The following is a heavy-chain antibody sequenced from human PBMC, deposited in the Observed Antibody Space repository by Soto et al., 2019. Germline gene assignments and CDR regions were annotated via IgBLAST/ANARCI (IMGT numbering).Heavy chain of an antibody. Sequence: ASVKVSCKASGYTFTSYDINWVRQATGQGLEGMGWMNPNSGNTGYAQKFQGRVTMTRNTSISTAYMELSSLRSEDTAVYYCATGVMITLGGKGGYYYGMDVWGQGTTVTVSS. CDR2: MNPNSGNT. CDR3: ATGVMITLGGKGGYYYGMDV. V-gene: IGHV1-8*01. D-gene: IGHD3-16*01. CDR1: GYTFTSYD. J-gene: IGHJ6*02.